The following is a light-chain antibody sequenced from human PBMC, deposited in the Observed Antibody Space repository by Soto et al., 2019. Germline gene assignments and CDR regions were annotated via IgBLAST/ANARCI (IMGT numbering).Light chain of an antibody. CDR1: QSVSSN. Sequence: EIVMTQSPATLSVSPGERATLSCRASQSVSSNLAWYQQKPGQAPRLLIYGASTRATGIPARFSGSGSGTEFTLTISSLQCEEFAVYYCQQYNNWPPWTFGQGTKVEVK. CDR2: GAS. J-gene: IGKJ1*01. CDR3: QQYNNWPPWT. V-gene: IGKV3-15*01.